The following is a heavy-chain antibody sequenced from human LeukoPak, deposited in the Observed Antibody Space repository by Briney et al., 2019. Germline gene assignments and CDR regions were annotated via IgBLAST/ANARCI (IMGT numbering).Heavy chain of an antibody. CDR2: ISGSSNYI. V-gene: IGHV3-21*01. J-gene: IGHJ3*02. CDR3: ARDESGDNDAFDI. Sequence: GGSLRLSCAASGFAFSDYTMNWVRLPPGKGLEWVSSISGSSNYIYYADSVKGRFTISRGNAKNSLYLQMNSLRVEDTAVYYCARDESGDNDAFDIWGQGTLVTVSS. D-gene: IGHD2-21*01. CDR1: GFAFSDYT.